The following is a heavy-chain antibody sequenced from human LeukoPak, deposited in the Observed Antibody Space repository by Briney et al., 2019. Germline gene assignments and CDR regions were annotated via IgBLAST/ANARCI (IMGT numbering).Heavy chain of an antibody. D-gene: IGHD3-3*01. V-gene: IGHV4-59*01. Sequence: PSETLSLTCTVSGGSLCSYYWSWVRQPPGKGLEWIGYIYYSGSTNYNPSLKSRVTISVDTSKNQFSLKLSSVTAADTAVYYCASTVTYDFWSGYRSGGFDYWGQGTLVTVS. J-gene: IGHJ4*02. CDR3: ASTVTYDFWSGYRSGGFDY. CDR2: IYYSGST. CDR1: GGSLCSYY.